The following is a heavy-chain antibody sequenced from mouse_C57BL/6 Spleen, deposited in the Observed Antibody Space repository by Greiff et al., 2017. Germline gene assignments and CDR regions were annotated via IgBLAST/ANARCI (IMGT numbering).Heavy chain of an antibody. J-gene: IGHJ2*01. D-gene: IGHD2-4*01. CDR3: ARDYYDPHFFDY. CDR1: GYTFTSYW. CDR2: IDPSDSYT. Sequence: QVQLQQPGAELVMPGASVKLSCKASGYTFTSYWMHWVKQRPGQGLEWIGEIDPSDSYTNYNQKFKGKSTLTVDQSSSTAYMQLSSLTSEDSAVYYCARDYYDPHFFDYWCQGTTLTVSS. V-gene: IGHV1-69*01.